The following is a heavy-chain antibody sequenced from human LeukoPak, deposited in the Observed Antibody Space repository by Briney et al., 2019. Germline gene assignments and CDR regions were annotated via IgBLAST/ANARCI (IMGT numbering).Heavy chain of an antibody. V-gene: IGHV4-38-2*02. CDR2: IYTSGST. CDR1: GHSINTDYY. CDR3: PREYYDILTGYYYFDY. Sequence: SETLSLTCTVSGHSINTDYYWAWVRQPPGKGLEWIGRIYTSGSTNYNPSLKSRVTISVDTSKNQFSLKLSSVTAADTAVYYCPREYYDILTGYYYFDYWGQGTLVTVSS. D-gene: IGHD3-9*01. J-gene: IGHJ4*02.